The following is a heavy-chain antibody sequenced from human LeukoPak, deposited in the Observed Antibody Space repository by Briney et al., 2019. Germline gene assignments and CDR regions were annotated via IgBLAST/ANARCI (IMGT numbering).Heavy chain of an antibody. CDR2: VYHNGDI. V-gene: IGHV4-4*02. CDR3: ARDINGFDP. J-gene: IGHJ5*02. CDR1: GGSISSSNW. Sequence: SETLSLTCAVSGGSISSSNWWSWVRQPPGKGLEWIAEVYHNGDIKYNPSLKSRLTTSVDKSNNQFSLNLSSVTAADTAVYYCARDINGFDPWGQGTLVTVSS.